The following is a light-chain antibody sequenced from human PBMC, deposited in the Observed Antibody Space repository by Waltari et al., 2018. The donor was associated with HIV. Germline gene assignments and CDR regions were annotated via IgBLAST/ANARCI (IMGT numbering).Light chain of an antibody. J-gene: IGKJ2*03. CDR3: QQYVTTLYS. CDR2: GAS. V-gene: IGKV3-20*01. CDR1: QTVSNNY. Sequence: EIVLTQSPGTLSLSPGGRATLSCRASQTVSNNYLAWYYQKPGQAPRLLIYGASTRATGIPYRFSGSGSGTDFTLTISRLEPEDFAVYYCQQYVTTLYSFGQGTKLEIK.